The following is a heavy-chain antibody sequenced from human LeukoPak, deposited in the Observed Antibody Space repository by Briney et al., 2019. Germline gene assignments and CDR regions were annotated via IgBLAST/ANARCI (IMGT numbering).Heavy chain of an antibody. Sequence: GGSLRLSCAASGFTFSSYWMSWVRQAPGKGLEWVANIKQDGSEKYYVDSVKGRFTISRDNAKNSLYLQMNSRRAEDTAVYYCARSIVGATKYSDYWGQGTLVTVSS. V-gene: IGHV3-7*01. CDR3: ARSIVGATKYSDY. J-gene: IGHJ4*02. D-gene: IGHD1-26*01. CDR1: GFTFSSYW. CDR2: IKQDGSEK.